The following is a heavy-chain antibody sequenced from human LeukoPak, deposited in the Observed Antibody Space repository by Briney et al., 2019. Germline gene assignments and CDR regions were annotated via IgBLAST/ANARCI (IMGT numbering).Heavy chain of an antibody. CDR1: GFTFDDYA. V-gene: IGHV3-9*01. CDR2: LSWNSGSI. Sequence: GRSLRLSCAASGFTFDDYAMHWVPQAPGKGLEWVSGLSWNSGSIVYADSVKGRFTISRDNAKNSLYLQMNSLRAEDTALYYCAKGRDKYQLLSKNWFDPWGQGTLVTVSS. CDR3: AKGRDKYQLLSKNWFDP. J-gene: IGHJ5*02. D-gene: IGHD2-2*01.